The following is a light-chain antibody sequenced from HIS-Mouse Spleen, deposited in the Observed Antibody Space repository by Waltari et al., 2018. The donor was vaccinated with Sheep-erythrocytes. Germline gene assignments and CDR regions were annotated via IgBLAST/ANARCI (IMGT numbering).Light chain of an antibody. CDR3: QQSYSTPQFT. CDR2: EVS. Sequence: DIVMTQTPLSLSVTPGQPASISCKSSQSLLHSDGKTYLYWYLQKPGQSPQLLIYEVSSRFSGVPDRFSGSGSGTDFTLTISSLQPEDFATYYCQQSYSTPQFTFGPGTKVDIK. V-gene: IGKV2-29*01. J-gene: IGKJ3*01. CDR1: QSLLHSDGKTY.